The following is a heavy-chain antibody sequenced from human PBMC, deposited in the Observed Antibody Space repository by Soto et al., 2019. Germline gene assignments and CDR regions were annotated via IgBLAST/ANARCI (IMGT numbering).Heavy chain of an antibody. CDR2: IKQDGSEI. CDR3: AKSLSAIPGDS. Sequence: PGGSLRLSCAASGFTFSSYWMSWVRQGPGKGPEWVANIKQDGSEIYYVDSVKGRFTISRDNAKSSLYLQMTSLRAEDTAVYHCAKSLSAIPGDSWGRGTLVTVS. CDR1: GFTFSSYW. J-gene: IGHJ4*02. V-gene: IGHV3-7*05. D-gene: IGHD2-2*01.